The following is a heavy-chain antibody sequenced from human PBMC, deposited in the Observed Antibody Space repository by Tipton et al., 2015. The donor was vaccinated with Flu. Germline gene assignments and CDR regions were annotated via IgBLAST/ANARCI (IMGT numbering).Heavy chain of an antibody. D-gene: IGHD5-12*01. CDR1: GYTFTSYD. V-gene: IGHV1-8*01. CDR3: VREGRGYFGYEHAFDI. Sequence: VQLVQSGAEVKKPGASVKVSCKASGYTFTSYDINWVRQATGQGLEWMGWMNPNSGNTGYAQKFQGRVTMTRNTSISTAYMELSSLRSEDTAVYYCVREGRGYFGYEHAFDIWGQGTMVTVSS. J-gene: IGHJ3*02. CDR2: MNPNSGNT.